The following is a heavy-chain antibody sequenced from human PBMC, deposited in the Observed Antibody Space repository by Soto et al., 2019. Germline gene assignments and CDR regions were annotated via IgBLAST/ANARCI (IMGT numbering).Heavy chain of an antibody. V-gene: IGHV3-7*01. CDR1: GFSFSTYL. CDR3: IHTGV. J-gene: IGHJ4*02. CDR2: VNEDGTEK. D-gene: IGHD2-21*01. Sequence: EVQMVESGGGLVQPGGSLRLSCAASGFSFSTYLMYWVRQAPGKGLEWVANVNEDGTEKNYVDSVKGRFTISRDNAKNSLYLHMNSLRCEDTAVYYGIHTGVGGQGTLVTVSS.